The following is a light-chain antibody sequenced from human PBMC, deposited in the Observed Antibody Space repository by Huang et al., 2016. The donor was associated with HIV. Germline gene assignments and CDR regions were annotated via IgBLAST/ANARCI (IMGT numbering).Light chain of an antibody. J-gene: IGKJ1*01. V-gene: IGKV3-20*01. CDR2: GAS. CDR1: ETIASNY. CDR3: QQYGTSPLT. Sequence: EVVLTQSPGTLSLSPGQRVALSCRASETIASNYLAWYRQSPCQAPRLLIYGASNRATDTPDRFSGSGSGTDFTLTITKLEPEDSAVYYCQQYGTSPLTFGQGTRVEIK.